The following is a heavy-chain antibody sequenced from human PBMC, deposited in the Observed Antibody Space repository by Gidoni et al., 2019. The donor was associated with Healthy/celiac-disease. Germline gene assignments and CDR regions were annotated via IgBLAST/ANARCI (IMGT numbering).Heavy chain of an antibody. V-gene: IGHV1-18*01. CDR3: ARDVYGGNSIDAFDI. CDR1: GSTFTSYG. Sequence: QVQLVQSGAEVKKPGASVKVTCKASGSTFTSYGISWVRQAPGQGLEGMGLIRAYNGNTNYAQKLQGRVTMTTDTSTSTAYMELRSLRSDDTAVYYCARDVYGGNSIDAFDIWSQGTMVTVSS. D-gene: IGHD4-17*01. CDR2: IRAYNGNT. J-gene: IGHJ3*02.